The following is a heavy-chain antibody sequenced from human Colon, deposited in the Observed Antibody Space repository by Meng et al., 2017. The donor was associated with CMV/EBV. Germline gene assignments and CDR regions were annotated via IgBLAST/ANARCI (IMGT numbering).Heavy chain of an antibody. J-gene: IGHJ5*02. Sequence: LSCADSGFSFRRSWMHWVRQASVKGLVWVSRFNSDWSSTSYADSVKDRFTISRDNAKNTLYLQMNSLRAEDTAVYYCASPISGAFDPWGQGTLVTVSS. D-gene: IGHD1-20*01. CDR2: FNSDWSST. CDR3: ASPISGAFDP. V-gene: IGHV3-74*01. CDR1: GFSFRRSW.